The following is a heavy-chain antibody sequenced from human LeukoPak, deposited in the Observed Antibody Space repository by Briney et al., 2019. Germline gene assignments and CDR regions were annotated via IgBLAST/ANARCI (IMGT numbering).Heavy chain of an antibody. Sequence: AGGSLRLSCAASGFTFSSYAMHWVRQAPGKGLEWVAVISYDGSNNYYADSVKGRFTISRDNSKNTLYLQMNSLRAEDTAVYYCARDHNDILTGYYGALYYYYGMDVWGQGTTVTVSS. V-gene: IGHV3-30-3*01. CDR1: GFTFSSYA. CDR2: ISYDGSNN. CDR3: ARDHNDILTGYYGALYYYYGMDV. D-gene: IGHD3-9*01. J-gene: IGHJ6*02.